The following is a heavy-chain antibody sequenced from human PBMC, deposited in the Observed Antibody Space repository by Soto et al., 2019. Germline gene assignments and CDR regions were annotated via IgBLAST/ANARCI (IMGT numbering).Heavy chain of an antibody. CDR3: ARWGTTGGLDV. J-gene: IGHJ1*01. CDR1: GFTFRSYV. D-gene: IGHD3-16*01. CDR2: TSYDGTDK. Sequence: QVQLVESGGGVVQPGTSLRVSCVGSGFTFRSYVIHWVHQAPGKGLEWVALTSYDGTDKYYGDSVRGRFTISRDNSRNTVYLQMDSLRLEDTARYYCARWGTTGGLDVWGQGTLVSVSS. V-gene: IGHV3-30*19.